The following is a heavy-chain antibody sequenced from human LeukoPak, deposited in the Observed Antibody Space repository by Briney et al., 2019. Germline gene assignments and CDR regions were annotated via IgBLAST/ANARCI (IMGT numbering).Heavy chain of an antibody. Sequence: ASVKVSCKASGYTFTSYGISWVRQASGQGLEWMGWISAYNGNTNYAQKLQGRVTMTTDTSTSTAYMELRSLRSDDTAVYYCARDNTTVTTFDYWGQGTLVTVSS. J-gene: IGHJ4*02. CDR1: GYTFTSYG. CDR3: ARDNTTVTTFDY. CDR2: ISAYNGNT. V-gene: IGHV1-18*01. D-gene: IGHD4-17*01.